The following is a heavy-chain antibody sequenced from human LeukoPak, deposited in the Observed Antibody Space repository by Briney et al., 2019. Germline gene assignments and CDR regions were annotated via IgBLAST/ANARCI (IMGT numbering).Heavy chain of an antibody. J-gene: IGHJ4*02. Sequence: SQTLSLTCAISGDSVSTNIAAWNWIRQSPSRGLEWLGRTYYKSKWYNDYAESVKSRITINPDTSKNQFSLQLNSMTPEDTAVYYCAREPDQYQPPHFDSWGQGTVVIVSS. CDR2: TYYKSKWYN. CDR3: AREPDQYQPPHFDS. CDR1: GDSVSTNIAA. D-gene: IGHD2-2*01. V-gene: IGHV6-1*01.